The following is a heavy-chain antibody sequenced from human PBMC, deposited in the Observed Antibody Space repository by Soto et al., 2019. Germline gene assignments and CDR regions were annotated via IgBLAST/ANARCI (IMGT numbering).Heavy chain of an antibody. CDR3: ARCLRYYYGMDV. CDR2: INYSGTT. Sequence: SETLSLICTVSGGSLSSTGYYWGWVRQPPEKGLEWIGKINYSGTTYYNPSLKSRVTISVDTSKNQFSLKLSSVTAADTAVYYCARCLRYYYGMDVWGQGTTVTVSS. V-gene: IGHV4-39*01. CDR1: GGSLSSTGYY. J-gene: IGHJ6*02.